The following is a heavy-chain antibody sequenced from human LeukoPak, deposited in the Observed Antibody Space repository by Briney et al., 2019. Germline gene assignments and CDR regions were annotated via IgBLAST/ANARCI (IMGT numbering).Heavy chain of an antibody. CDR3: ARQGYSSGWYVPNFDY. V-gene: IGHV3-7*01. D-gene: IGHD6-19*01. CDR2: IKQDGSEK. Sequence: GGSLRLSCAASGFTFSSYWMSWVRQAPGKGLERVANIKQDGSEKYYVDSVKGRFTISRDNAKNSLYLQMNSLRAEDTAVYYCARQGYSSGWYVPNFDYWGQGTLVTVSS. J-gene: IGHJ4*02. CDR1: GFTFSSYW.